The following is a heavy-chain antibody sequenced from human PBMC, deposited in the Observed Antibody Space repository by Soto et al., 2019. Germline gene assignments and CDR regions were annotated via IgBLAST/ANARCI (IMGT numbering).Heavy chain of an antibody. V-gene: IGHV4-39*01. Sequence: SETLSLTCTVSGGSISSSSYYWGWIRQPPGKGLEWIGSIYYSGSTYYNPSLKSRVTISVDTSKNQFSLKLSSVTAADTAVYYCASMYSSSSGIRYGHYYYYGMAVWGQGTTVTVSS. CDR1: GGSISSSSYY. CDR3: ASMYSSSSGIRYGHYYYYGMAV. D-gene: IGHD6-6*01. CDR2: IYYSGST. J-gene: IGHJ6*02.